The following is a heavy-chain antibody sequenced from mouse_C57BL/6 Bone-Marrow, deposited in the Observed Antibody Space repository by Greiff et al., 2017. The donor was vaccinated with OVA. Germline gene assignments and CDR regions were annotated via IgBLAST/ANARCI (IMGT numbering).Heavy chain of an antibody. J-gene: IGHJ3*01. V-gene: IGHV1-18*01. Sequence: DVKLQESGPELVKPGASVKIPCKASGYTFTDYNMDWVKQSHGKSLEWIGDINPNNGGTIYNQKFKGKATLTVDKSSSTAYMELRSLTSEDTAVYYCARRWSAWFAYWGQGTLVTVSA. D-gene: IGHD2-3*01. CDR2: INPNNGGT. CDR1: GYTFTDYN. CDR3: ARRWSAWFAY.